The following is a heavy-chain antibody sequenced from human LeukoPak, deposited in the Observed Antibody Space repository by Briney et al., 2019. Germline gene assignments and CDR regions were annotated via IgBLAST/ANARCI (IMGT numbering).Heavy chain of an antibody. Sequence: GGSLRLSCAASGFTLSSYSMNWVRQAPGKGLEWVSSISSNSIYIYYTDSVKGRFTISRDNARNSLYLQMNSLRTEDTAVYYCARHGDYETPNFFDPWGQGTLVTVSS. D-gene: IGHD4-17*01. CDR2: ISSNSIYI. CDR3: ARHGDYETPNFFDP. V-gene: IGHV3-21*01. CDR1: GFTLSSYS. J-gene: IGHJ5*02.